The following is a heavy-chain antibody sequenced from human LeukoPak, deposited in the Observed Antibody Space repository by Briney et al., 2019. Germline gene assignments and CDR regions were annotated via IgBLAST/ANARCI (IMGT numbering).Heavy chain of an antibody. J-gene: IGHJ6*03. V-gene: IGHV4-59*01. CDR1: GGSISSYY. CDR2: IYYSGST. CDR3: ARAQGRAGTYYMDV. Sequence: SETLSLTCTVSGGSISSYYWSWLRQPPGKGLEWIGYIYYSGSTNYNPSLTSRVTISVDTSKNQFSLKLSSVTAADTAVYYCARAQGRAGTYYMDVWGKGTTVTVSS. D-gene: IGHD6-13*01.